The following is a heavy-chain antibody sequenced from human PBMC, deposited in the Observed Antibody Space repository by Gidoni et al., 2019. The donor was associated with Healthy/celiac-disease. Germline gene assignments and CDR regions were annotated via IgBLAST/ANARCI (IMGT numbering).Heavy chain of an antibody. CDR2: INPNSGGT. CDR1: GYTFTGYY. D-gene: IGHD6-13*01. J-gene: IGHJ4*02. Sequence: QVQLVQSVAEAKKPGASVKVSCKASGYTFTGYYMHWVRQAPGQGLEWMGWINPNSGGTNYAQKFQGRVTMTRDTSISTAYMELSRLRSDDTAVYYCARDSEGIAAAGPDYWGQGTLVTVSS. V-gene: IGHV1-2*02. CDR3: ARDSEGIAAAGPDY.